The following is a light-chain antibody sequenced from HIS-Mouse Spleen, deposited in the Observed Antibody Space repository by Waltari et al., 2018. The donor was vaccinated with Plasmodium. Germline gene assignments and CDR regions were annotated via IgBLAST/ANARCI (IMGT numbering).Light chain of an antibody. CDR1: ALPKKY. V-gene: IGLV3-10*01. Sequence: SYELTQPPSVSVSPGQTARITCSGDALPKKYAYWYQQKLGQAPVLVIYEDSKRPSEIPWRFSGSSSGTMATLTISGAQVEDEADYYCYSTDSSGNHRVFGGGTKLTVL. CDR3: YSTDSSGNHRV. J-gene: IGLJ3*02. CDR2: EDS.